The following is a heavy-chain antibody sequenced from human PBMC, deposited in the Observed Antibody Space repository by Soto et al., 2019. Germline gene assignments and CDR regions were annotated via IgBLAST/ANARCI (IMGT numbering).Heavy chain of an antibody. Sequence: PGGSLRLSCAASGFTFSNYGMHWVRQAPGKGLEWVAVISYDGGEKYYADSVKGRFSISRDNPKNTLYLQMNSLRAEDTDVYYCPKVTGYCSSSSCRRDYYYYYGMDVWGQGNTV. CDR3: PKVTGYCSSSSCRRDYYYYYGMDV. CDR2: ISYDGGEK. D-gene: IGHD2-2*01. J-gene: IGHJ6*02. V-gene: IGHV3-30*18. CDR1: GFTFSNYG.